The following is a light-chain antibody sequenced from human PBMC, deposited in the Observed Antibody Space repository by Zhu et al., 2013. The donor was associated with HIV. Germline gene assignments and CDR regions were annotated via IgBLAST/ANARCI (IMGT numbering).Light chain of an antibody. CDR1: QGVAIDS. CDR3: QQFNTYPSWT. V-gene: IGKV3D-7*01. Sequence: DIVLTQSPGTLSLSPGDRATLSCRASQGVAIDSLAWYQQKPGQAPRLLIYGASTRATGIPARFSGSGSGTDFTLTISSLQPDDFATYYCQQFNTYPSWTFGQGT. CDR2: GAS. J-gene: IGKJ1*01.